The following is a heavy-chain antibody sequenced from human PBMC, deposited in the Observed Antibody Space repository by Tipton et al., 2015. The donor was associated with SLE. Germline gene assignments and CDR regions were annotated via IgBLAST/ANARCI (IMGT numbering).Heavy chain of an antibody. Sequence: QLVQSGAEVKKPGSSVKVSCKASGYTFTGYDINWVRQATGQGLEWMGWMNPNSGNTGYAQKFQGRATITRNTSISTAYMELSSLRSEDTAVYYCARGLRFLEWLLDYWGQGTLVTVSS. CDR2: MNPNSGNT. J-gene: IGHJ4*02. D-gene: IGHD3-3*01. CDR1: GYTFTGYD. CDR3: ARGLRFLEWLLDY. V-gene: IGHV1-8*03.